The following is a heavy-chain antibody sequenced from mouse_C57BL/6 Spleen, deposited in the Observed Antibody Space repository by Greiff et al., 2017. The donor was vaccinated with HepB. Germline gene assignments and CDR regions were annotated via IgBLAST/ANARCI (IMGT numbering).Heavy chain of an antibody. V-gene: IGHV1-52*01. D-gene: IGHD1-3*01. CDR1: GYTFTSYW. J-gene: IGHJ4*01. CDR3: ASAHPFYAMDY. CDR2: IDPSDSET. Sequence: VKLQQPGAELVRPGSSVKLSCKASGYTFTSYWMHWVKQRPIQGLEWIGNIDPSDSETHYNQKFKDKATLTVDKSSSTAYMQLSSLTSEDSAVYYCASAHPFYAMDYWGQGTSVTVSS.